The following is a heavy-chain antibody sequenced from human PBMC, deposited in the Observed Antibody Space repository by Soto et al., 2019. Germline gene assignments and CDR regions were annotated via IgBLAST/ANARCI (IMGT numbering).Heavy chain of an antibody. CDR3: ARAPGGATYYYYGMDV. Sequence: GASVKVSCKASGGTFSSYAISWVRQAPGQGLEWMGGIIPIFGTANYAQKFQGRVTITADKSTSTAYMELSSLRSEDTAVYYCARAPGGATYYYYGMDVWGPRDHGHRLL. CDR1: GGTFSSYA. D-gene: IGHD3-16*01. CDR2: IIPIFGTA. J-gene: IGHJ6*01. V-gene: IGHV1-69*06.